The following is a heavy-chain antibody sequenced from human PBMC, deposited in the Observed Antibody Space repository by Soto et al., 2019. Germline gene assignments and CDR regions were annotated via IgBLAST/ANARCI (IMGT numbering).Heavy chain of an antibody. CDR2: TYYRSKWYH. D-gene: IGHD3-10*01. J-gene: IGHJ5*02. CDR1: GDSVSSNRAT. Sequence: SQTLSLTCAISGDSVSSNRATWNWFRQSPSRGLEWLGRTYYRSKWYHDYAVSLNGRGTINPDTSQNQFSLHLTSVTPEDTAVYYCARLRYYYGSQGFDPWGQGTLVTVSS. CDR3: ARLRYYYGSQGFDP. V-gene: IGHV6-1*01.